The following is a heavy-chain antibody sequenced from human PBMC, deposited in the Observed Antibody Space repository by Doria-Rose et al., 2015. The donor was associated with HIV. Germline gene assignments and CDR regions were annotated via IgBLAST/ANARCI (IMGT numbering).Heavy chain of an antibody. CDR3: ARIKSSRWSHKYYFDF. CDR1: GVSLSSPGMG. V-gene: IGHV2-26*01. J-gene: IGHJ4*02. Sequence: QVTLKESGPVLVKPTETLTLTCTVSGVSLSSPGMGVSWIRQPPGKALEWLANIFSDDKRSYKTSLKSRLTISRGTSESQVVLTMTDMDPVDTATYYCARIKSSRWSHKYYFDFWGQGTLAIVSA. CDR2: IFSDDKR. D-gene: IGHD6-13*01.